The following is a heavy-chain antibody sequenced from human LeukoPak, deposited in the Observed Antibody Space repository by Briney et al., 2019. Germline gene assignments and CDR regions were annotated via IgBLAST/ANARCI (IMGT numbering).Heavy chain of an antibody. Sequence: SETLSLTCAVSGGSISSGGYYWSWIRQHPGKGLEWIGYIYYSGSTYYNPSLKSRVTISVDTSKNQFSLKLSSVTAADTAVYYCARGGYYDSSGYSDYWGQGTLVTVSS. CDR3: ARGGYYDSSGYSDY. CDR2: IYYSGST. J-gene: IGHJ4*02. V-gene: IGHV4-31*11. D-gene: IGHD3-22*01. CDR1: GGSISSGGYY.